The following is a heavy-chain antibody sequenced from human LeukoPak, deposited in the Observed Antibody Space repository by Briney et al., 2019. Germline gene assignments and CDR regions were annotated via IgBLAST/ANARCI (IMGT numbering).Heavy chain of an antibody. CDR1: GFTFSSYG. CDR2: ISYDGSNK. J-gene: IGHJ4*02. CDR3: AKSKGTTGTTGVDY. Sequence: GGSLRLSCAASGFTFSSYGMHWVRQAPGKGLEWVAVISYDGSNKCYADSVKGRFTLSRDNSKNTLYLQMNSLRAEDTAVYYCAKSKGTTGTTGVDYWGQGTLVTVSS. V-gene: IGHV3-30*18. D-gene: IGHD1-1*01.